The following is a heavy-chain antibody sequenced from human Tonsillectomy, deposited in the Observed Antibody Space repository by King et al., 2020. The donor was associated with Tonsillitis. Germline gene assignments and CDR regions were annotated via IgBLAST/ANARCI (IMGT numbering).Heavy chain of an antibody. CDR1: GFTVSSNY. J-gene: IGHJ6*02. Sequence: VQLVESGGGLVQPGGSLRLSCAASGFTVSSNYMSWVRQAPGRGLEWVSIIYSDGSAYYADSVKGRFTISRDNSKNTLYLQMNSLRVEDTAVYYCARDIGSGSGSYPYFYCGMDAWGHGTTVTVSS. CDR2: IYSDGSA. V-gene: IGHV3-66*01. D-gene: IGHD3-10*01. CDR3: ARDIGSGSGSYPYFYCGMDA.